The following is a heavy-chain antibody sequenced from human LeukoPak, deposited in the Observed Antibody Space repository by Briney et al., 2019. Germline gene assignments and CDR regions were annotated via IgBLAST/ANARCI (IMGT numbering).Heavy chain of an antibody. CDR1: GYTFTGYY. CDR3: ARYSSSWQLLGAY. V-gene: IGHV1-2*06. J-gene: IGHJ4*02. CDR2: INPNSGGT. D-gene: IGHD6-13*01. Sequence: ASVKVSCKASGYTFTGYYMHWVRQAPGQGLEWMGRINPNSGGTNYAQKFQGRVTMTRDTSISTAYMELSRLRSDDTAVYYCARYSSSWQLLGAYWGQGTLVTVSS.